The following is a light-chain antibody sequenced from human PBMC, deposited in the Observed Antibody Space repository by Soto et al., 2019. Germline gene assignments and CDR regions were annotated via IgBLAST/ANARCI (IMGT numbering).Light chain of an antibody. CDR3: SSFTTSSTYV. CDR2: DVS. CDR1: STDVGSYNR. Sequence: QSVLNRAHSVTRSPGQSVGIICTSTSTDVGSYNRVSWYQQPPGTAPKLMIYDVSNRPSGVPDRFSGSKSGNTASLTISGLQAEDEADYYCSSFTTSSTYVFGTGTRSPS. J-gene: IGLJ1*01. V-gene: IGLV2-18*02.